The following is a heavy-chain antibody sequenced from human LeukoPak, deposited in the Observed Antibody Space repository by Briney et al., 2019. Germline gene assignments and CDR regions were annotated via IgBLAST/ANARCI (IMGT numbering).Heavy chain of an antibody. CDR1: RFTFSSNG. V-gene: IGHV3-30*18. CDR3: AKDKPLTYCSGGSCSLYYYYGMDV. D-gene: IGHD2-15*01. J-gene: IGHJ6*02. CDR2: ISYEVSNN. Sequence: ARSLTLACAAARFTFSSNGMDWDRPAPGKGLEWVAVISYEVSNNNHTDSGKGRFTTSRDNSKNTLYLQMNSLRAEDTAVYYCAKDKPLTYCSGGSCSLYYYYGMDVWGQGTTVTVSS.